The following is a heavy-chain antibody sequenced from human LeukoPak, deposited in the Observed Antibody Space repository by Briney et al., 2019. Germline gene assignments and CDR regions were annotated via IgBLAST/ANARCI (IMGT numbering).Heavy chain of an antibody. D-gene: IGHD3-9*01. J-gene: IGHJ4*02. CDR3: AKSSEVRYFDWLDHFDY. Sequence: GGSLRLSCAASGFTFSSYAVSWVRQAPGKGLEWVSAISGSGGSTYYADSVKGRFTISRDNSKNTLYLQMNSLRAEDTAVYYCAKSSEVRYFDWLDHFDYWGQGTLVTVSS. CDR2: ISGSGGST. CDR1: GFTFSSYA. V-gene: IGHV3-23*01.